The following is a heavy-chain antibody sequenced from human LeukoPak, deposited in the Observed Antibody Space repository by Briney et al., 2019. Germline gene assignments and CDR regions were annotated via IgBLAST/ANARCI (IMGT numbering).Heavy chain of an antibody. CDR1: GFTFSSYS. J-gene: IGHJ6*02. Sequence: GGSLRLSCAASGFTFSSYSMNWVRQAPGKGLEWVSSISSSSSYIYYADSVKGRFTISRDNAKNSLYLQMSSLRAEDTAVYYCARDGDDILTGYYYYGMDVWGQGTTVTVSS. D-gene: IGHD3-9*01. CDR2: ISSSSSYI. V-gene: IGHV3-21*01. CDR3: ARDGDDILTGYYYYGMDV.